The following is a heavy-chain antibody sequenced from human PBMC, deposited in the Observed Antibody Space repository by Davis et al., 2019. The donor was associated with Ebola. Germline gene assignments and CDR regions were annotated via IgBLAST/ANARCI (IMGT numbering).Heavy chain of an antibody. V-gene: IGHV3-74*01. Sequence: GESLKISCAASGFTFSSYWMHWVRQAPGKGLVWVSRINSDGSSTSYADSVKGRFTISRDNAKNTLYLQMNSLRAEDTAVYYCAREDYDILTGYSRAAYYFDYRGQGTLVTVSS. CDR3: AREDYDILTGYSRAAYYFDY. J-gene: IGHJ4*02. CDR2: INSDGSST. D-gene: IGHD3-9*01. CDR1: GFTFSSYW.